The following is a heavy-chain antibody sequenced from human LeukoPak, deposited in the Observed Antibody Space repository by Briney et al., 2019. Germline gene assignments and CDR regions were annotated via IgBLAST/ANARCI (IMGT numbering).Heavy chain of an antibody. J-gene: IGHJ4*02. CDR2: INWNSDNI. CDR1: GFTFDDYA. D-gene: IGHD2-15*01. V-gene: IGHV3-9*01. Sequence: GGSLRLSCAASGFTFDDYAMHWVRQAPGKGLEWVSGINWNSDNIGYADSVKGRFTISRDNAKNSLYLQMNSLRAEDTAVYYCARSGIQQYCSGGSCYWYYFDYWGQGTLVTVSS. CDR3: ARSGIQQYCSGGSCYWYYFDY.